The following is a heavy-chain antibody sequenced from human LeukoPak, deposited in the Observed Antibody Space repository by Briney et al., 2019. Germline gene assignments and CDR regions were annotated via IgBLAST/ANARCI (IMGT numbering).Heavy chain of an antibody. CDR3: ATTSYSSGWYSYFDY. Sequence: ASVKVSCKVSGYTLTELSMHWVRQAPGKGFVWVGGFDPEDGETIYAQKFQGRVTMTEDTSTDTAYMELSSLRSEDTAVYYCATTSYSSGWYSYFDYWGQGTLVTVSS. V-gene: IGHV1-24*01. CDR2: FDPEDGET. D-gene: IGHD6-19*01. CDR1: GYTLTELS. J-gene: IGHJ4*02.